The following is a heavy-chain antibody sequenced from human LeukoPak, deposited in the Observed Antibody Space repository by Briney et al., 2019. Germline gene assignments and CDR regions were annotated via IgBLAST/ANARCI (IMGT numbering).Heavy chain of an antibody. CDR3: ARVKKRSGRSRNFYLDV. CDR2: IYTSGTTT. CDR1: DDPINSGVYY. V-gene: IGHV4-61*09. J-gene: IGHJ6*03. D-gene: IGHD1-26*01. Sequence: SETLSLTCTVSDDPINSGVYYWNWIRQPAGKGLEWIGHIYTSGTTTNSNPSLKSRVAISLDTSKNHFSLKLSSVTAADTAVYYCARVKKRSGRSRNFYLDVWGKGTTVTVSS.